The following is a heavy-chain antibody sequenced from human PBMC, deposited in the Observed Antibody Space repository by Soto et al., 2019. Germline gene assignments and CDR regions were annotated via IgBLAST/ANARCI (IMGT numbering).Heavy chain of an antibody. CDR1: GFTFSSYA. Sequence: GGSLRLSCAASGFTFSSYAMSWVRQAPGQGLEWVSAISSSGSTTYYADSVKGRFTIPRDNAKNSLYLQMNSLRAEDTAVYYCARGEIPYDYIWGSYRPAANAFDIWGQGTMVTVSS. CDR3: ARGEIPYDYIWGSYRPAANAFDI. J-gene: IGHJ3*02. CDR2: ISSSGSTT. V-gene: IGHV3-23*01. D-gene: IGHD3-16*02.